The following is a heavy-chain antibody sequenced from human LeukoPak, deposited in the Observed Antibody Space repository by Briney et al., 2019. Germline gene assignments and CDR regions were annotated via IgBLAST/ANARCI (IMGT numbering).Heavy chain of an antibody. CDR2: ITAIDGRT. CDR1: GFTFSSTT. CDR3: AKPPLSDYYDSSGYYYFDY. Sequence: GGSLRLPCVASGFTFSSTTMGWVRQAPGRGLEWVSSITAIDGRTYYADSVRGRFTISRDNSKNTLYLQMNSLRAEDTAVYYCAKPPLSDYYDSSGYYYFDYWGQGTLVTVSS. V-gene: IGHV3-23*01. J-gene: IGHJ4*02. D-gene: IGHD3-22*01.